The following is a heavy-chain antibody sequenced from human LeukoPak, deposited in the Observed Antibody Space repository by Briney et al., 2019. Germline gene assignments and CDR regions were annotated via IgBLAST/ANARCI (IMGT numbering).Heavy chain of an antibody. Sequence: GGSLRLSCAASGFTFSRYWMHWVRQAPGKGLVWVSRINSDGSSTSYADSVEGRFTISRDNSKDTLYLQMNSLRAEDTAVYYCARNENSGWGYFDYWGQGTLVTVSS. CDR2: INSDGSST. CDR1: GFTFSRYW. D-gene: IGHD5-12*01. CDR3: ARNENSGWGYFDY. J-gene: IGHJ4*02. V-gene: IGHV3-74*01.